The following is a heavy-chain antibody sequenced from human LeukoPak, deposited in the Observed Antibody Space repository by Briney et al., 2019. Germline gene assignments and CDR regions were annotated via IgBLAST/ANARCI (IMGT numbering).Heavy chain of an antibody. CDR3: AKDRSPSCCDAFDI. CDR1: GLTFSSYA. CDR2: IRGGGGTT. V-gene: IGHV3-23*01. D-gene: IGHD2-2*01. Sequence: GGSLRLSCAAAGLTFSSYAMSWVRQAPGKGLEWVSAIRGGGGTTYYADCVKGRFTISRDSSKNTLYLQMNSLGVDDTAVYYCAKDRSPSCCDAFDIWGQGTMVTVSS. J-gene: IGHJ3*02.